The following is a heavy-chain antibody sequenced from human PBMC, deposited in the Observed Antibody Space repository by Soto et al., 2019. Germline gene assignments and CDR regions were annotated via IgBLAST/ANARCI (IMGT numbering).Heavy chain of an antibody. D-gene: IGHD2-15*01. CDR3: ARESRQLYCSGGSCYSSEYFQH. CDR2: ISSSSSTI. Sequence: VGSLRLSGAASGFTFSSYSMNWVRQAPGKGLEWVSYISSSSSTIYYADSVKGRFTISRDNAKNSLYLQMNSLRDEDTAVYYCARESRQLYCSGGSCYSSEYFQHWGQGTLVTVSS. CDR1: GFTFSSYS. V-gene: IGHV3-48*02. J-gene: IGHJ1*01.